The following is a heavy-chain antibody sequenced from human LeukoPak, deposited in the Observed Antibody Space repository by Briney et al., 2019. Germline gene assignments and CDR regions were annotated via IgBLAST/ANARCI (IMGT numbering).Heavy chain of an antibody. CDR1: GGTFSSYA. CDR3: ARSSGNYYGIEYYFDY. V-gene: IGHV1-69*13. D-gene: IGHD1-26*01. CDR2: IIPIFGTA. Sequence: GASVKVSCKASGGTFSSYAISWVRQAPGQGLEWMGGIIPIFGTANYAQKFQGRVTITADESTSTAYMELSSLRSEDTTVYYCARSSGNYYGIEYYFDYWGQGTLVTVSS. J-gene: IGHJ4*02.